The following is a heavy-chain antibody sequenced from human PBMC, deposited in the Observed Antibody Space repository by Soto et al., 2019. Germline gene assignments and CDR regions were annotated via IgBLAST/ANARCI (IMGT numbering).Heavy chain of an antibody. CDR1: GYSFTSYW. Sequence: GESLKISCKGSGYSFTSYWIGWVRQMPGKGLEWMGIIYPGDSDTRYSPSFQGQVTISADKSISTAYLQWSSLKASDTAMYYCVSGIAAAGPSGNSFDYWGQGTLVTVS. CDR3: VSGIAAAGPSGNSFDY. CDR2: IYPGDSDT. D-gene: IGHD6-13*01. V-gene: IGHV5-51*01. J-gene: IGHJ4*02.